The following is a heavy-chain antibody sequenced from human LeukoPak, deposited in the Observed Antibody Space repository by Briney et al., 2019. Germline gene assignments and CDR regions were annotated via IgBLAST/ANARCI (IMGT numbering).Heavy chain of an antibody. CDR3: AREVTALFDY. J-gene: IGHJ4*02. Sequence: GGSLRLSCAASGFTFSSYGMSWVRQAPGKGLEWVSAISGSGGSTYYADSVKGRFTISRGNSKNTLYLQMNSLRAEDTAVYYCAREVTALFDYWGQGTLVTVSS. V-gene: IGHV3-23*01. CDR2: ISGSGGST. CDR1: GFTFSSYG. D-gene: IGHD1-14*01.